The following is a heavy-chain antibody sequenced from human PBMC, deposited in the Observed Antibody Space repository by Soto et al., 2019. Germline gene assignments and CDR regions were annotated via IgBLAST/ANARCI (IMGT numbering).Heavy chain of an antibody. V-gene: IGHV1-69*18. D-gene: IGHD5-18*01. CDR3: ARCPQPPDTADPYAVDV. J-gene: IGHJ6*02. Sequence: QVQLVQSGTDVKKPGASVKVSCKASGGTFSRSGFHWVRQAPGQGLEWMGMIVPSVDTTNYAQKFQARVTISADQFTSTVYMELRSLRSEDTAVYYCARCPQPPDTADPYAVDVWGQGTRVIVSS. CDR2: IVPSVDTT. CDR1: GGTFSRSG.